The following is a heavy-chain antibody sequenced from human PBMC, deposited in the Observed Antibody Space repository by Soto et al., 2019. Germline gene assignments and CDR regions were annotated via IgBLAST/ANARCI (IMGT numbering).Heavy chain of an antibody. V-gene: IGHV4-30-2*01. J-gene: IGHJ4*02. Sequence: QLQLQESGSGLVKPSQTLSLTCVVSGGSISSGGYTWSWIRQPPGKGLEWIGYIYHSGSTYYNPSLKSRVTISIDTSKNQFSLKLTSVTAADTAMYYCSRGDRDGLFESWGQGTLVTVSS. CDR2: IYHSGST. D-gene: IGHD1-26*01. CDR1: GGSISSGGYT. CDR3: SRGDRDGLFES.